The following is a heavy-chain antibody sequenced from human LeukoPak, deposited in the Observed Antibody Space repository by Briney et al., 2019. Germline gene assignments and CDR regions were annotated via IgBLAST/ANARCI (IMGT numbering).Heavy chain of an antibody. CDR1: GGTFSSYA. J-gene: IGHJ4*02. CDR2: IIPIFGTA. CDR3: ARDLTAVAGTRGYFDY. D-gene: IGHD6-19*01. Sequence: GASVKVSCKASGGTFSSYAISWVRQAPGQGLEWMGGIIPIFGTANYAQKFQGRVTITADKSTSTAYMELSSLRSEDTAVYYCARDLTAVAGTRGYFDYWGQGTLVTVSS. V-gene: IGHV1-69*06.